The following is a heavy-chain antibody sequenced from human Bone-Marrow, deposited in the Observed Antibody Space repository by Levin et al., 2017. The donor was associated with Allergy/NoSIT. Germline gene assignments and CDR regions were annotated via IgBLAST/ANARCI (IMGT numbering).Heavy chain of an antibody. Sequence: GESLKISCAASGFTFSDHYMDWVRQAPGQGLEWVGRGRKKAQSYSTEYAASVQGRFTISRDDSKNSLYLQMNSLTTEDTAVYYCTRPRQGEAYGMDVWGQGITVTVSS. D-gene: IGHD2-8*01. V-gene: IGHV3-72*01. CDR1: GFTFSDHY. CDR2: GRKKAQSYST. J-gene: IGHJ6*02. CDR3: TRPRQGEAYGMDV.